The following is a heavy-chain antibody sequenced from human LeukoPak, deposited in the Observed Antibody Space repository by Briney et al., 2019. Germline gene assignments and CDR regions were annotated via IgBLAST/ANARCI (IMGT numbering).Heavy chain of an antibody. Sequence: PGGSLRLSCAASGFAFSTYGMHWVRQAPGKGLEWVAFILYDGSSEFYSDSVKGRFTIFRDNSKNTLYLQMNSLRTEDTAVYYCAKGEKVSSGPGYWGQGTLVTVSS. CDR3: AKGEKVSSGPGY. CDR1: GFAFSTYG. CDR2: ILYDGSSE. J-gene: IGHJ4*02. D-gene: IGHD3-3*01. V-gene: IGHV3-30*02.